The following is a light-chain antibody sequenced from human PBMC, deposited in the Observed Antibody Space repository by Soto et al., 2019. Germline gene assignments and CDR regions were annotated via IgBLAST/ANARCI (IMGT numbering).Light chain of an antibody. V-gene: IGLV2-11*01. J-gene: IGLJ3*02. Sequence: QSALTQPRSVSGSPGQSVTISCTGTTTDIGGYNFVSWYQQHPGKAPKLIFYDVNKRPSGVPDRFSASKSGNTASLTISGLQADDGDDYYCCSYSGSYTLLFGGGTKLTVL. CDR2: DVN. CDR3: CSYSGSYTLL. CDR1: TTDIGGYNF.